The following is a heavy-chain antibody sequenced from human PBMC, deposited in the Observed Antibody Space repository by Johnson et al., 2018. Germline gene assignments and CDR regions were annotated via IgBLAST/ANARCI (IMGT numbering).Heavy chain of an antibody. Sequence: QVQLQQWGAGLLKPSETLSLTCAVYGGSFSGYYWSWIRQPPGKGLEWIGEINHSGSTTSNPSLKRRVTRSVDTSKNQFSLKLSAVTAADTAVYDCARAGRVAGRGKYMDVWGKGTTVTVSS. D-gene: IGHD6-6*01. CDR3: ARAGRVAGRGKYMDV. CDR2: INHSGST. V-gene: IGHV4-34*01. J-gene: IGHJ6*03. CDR1: GGSFSGYY.